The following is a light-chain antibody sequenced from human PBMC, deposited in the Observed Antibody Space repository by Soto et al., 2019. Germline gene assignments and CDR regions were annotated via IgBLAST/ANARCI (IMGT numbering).Light chain of an antibody. J-gene: IGKJ2*01. Sequence: DTVVSQSPLSLPVSPGEPASISCRSSQSLLHSNGYNYLEWYVQKPGQSPQLLVYLGSTRASGVPDRFSGSRSGTDFTLKISRVEAEDVGVYYCMQSLQAPPFTFGQGTKLEI. CDR1: QSLLHSNGYNY. CDR2: LGS. CDR3: MQSLQAPPFT. V-gene: IGKV2-28*01.